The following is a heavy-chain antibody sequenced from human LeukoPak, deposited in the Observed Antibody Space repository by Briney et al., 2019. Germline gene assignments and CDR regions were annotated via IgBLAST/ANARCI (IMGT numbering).Heavy chain of an antibody. J-gene: IGHJ4*02. CDR3: ARDARFTYDSSGYFPDY. V-gene: IGHV3-21*01. Sequence: GGSLRLSCAASGFTFRSYAMSWVRQAPGKGLEWVSSISSSSSYIYYADSVKGRFTISRDNAKNSLYLQMNSLRAEDTAVYYCARDARFTYDSSGYFPDYWGQGTLVTVSS. CDR2: ISSSSSYI. D-gene: IGHD3-22*01. CDR1: GFTFRSYA.